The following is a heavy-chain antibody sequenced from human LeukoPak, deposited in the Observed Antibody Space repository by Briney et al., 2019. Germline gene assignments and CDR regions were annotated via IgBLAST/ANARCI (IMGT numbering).Heavy chain of an antibody. J-gene: IGHJ4*02. CDR3: AKGWRIAAAGTDF. Sequence: GGSLRLSCAASGFTFSNSAMSWVRQAPGKGLEWVSTISTNGGNSYYPDSVKGRFTISKDNSKNTLYLQMNSLRADDTAVYYCAKGWRIAAAGTDFWGQGTLVTVSS. D-gene: IGHD6-13*01. CDR2: ISTNGGNS. V-gene: IGHV3-23*01. CDR1: GFTFSNSA.